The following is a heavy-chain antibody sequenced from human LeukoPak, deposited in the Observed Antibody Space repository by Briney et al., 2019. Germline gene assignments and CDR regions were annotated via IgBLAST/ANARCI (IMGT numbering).Heavy chain of an antibody. Sequence: QAGGSLRLSCAGSGFTFSSYAMSWVRQAPGKGLEWVSAISGSGGSTYYADSVKGRFTISRDNSKNTLYLQVNSLRAEDTAVYYCAKVGAYYYYYGMDVWGQGTTVSVSS. CDR1: GFTFSSYA. V-gene: IGHV3-23*01. J-gene: IGHJ6*02. D-gene: IGHD1-26*01. CDR3: AKVGAYYYYYGMDV. CDR2: ISGSGGST.